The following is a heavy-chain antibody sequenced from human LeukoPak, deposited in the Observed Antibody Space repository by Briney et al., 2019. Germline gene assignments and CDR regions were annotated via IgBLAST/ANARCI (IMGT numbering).Heavy chain of an antibody. Sequence: PGGSLRLSCAATGFTFTTYSMNWVRQAPGKGLEWVSYISSSSSYIYYADSVKGRFTISRDNAKNSLYLQMNSLRAEDTAVYYCARDTTGDYWGQGTLVTVSS. CDR3: ARDTTGDY. CDR1: GFTFTTYS. CDR2: ISSSSSYI. D-gene: IGHD1-1*01. V-gene: IGHV3-21*05. J-gene: IGHJ4*02.